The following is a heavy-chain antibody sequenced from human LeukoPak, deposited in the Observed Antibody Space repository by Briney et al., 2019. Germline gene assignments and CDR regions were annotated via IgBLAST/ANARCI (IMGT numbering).Heavy chain of an antibody. V-gene: IGHV3-20*04. J-gene: IGHJ4*02. CDR2: INWNGGST. CDR3: ARERSGSGSYHLDY. D-gene: IGHD1-26*01. CDR1: GFTFDDYG. Sequence: RPGGSLRLSCAASGFTFDDYGMSWVRPAPGKGLEWVSGINWNGGSTCYADSVKGRFTISRDNAKNSLYLQMNSLRAEDTALYYCARERSGSGSYHLDYWGQGTLVTVSS.